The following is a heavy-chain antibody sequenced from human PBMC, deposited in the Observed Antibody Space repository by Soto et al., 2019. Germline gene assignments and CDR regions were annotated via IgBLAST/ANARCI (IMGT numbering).Heavy chain of an antibody. CDR3: ARLPTGYPNWFDP. J-gene: IGHJ5*02. D-gene: IGHD3-9*01. CDR2: IHYRGDT. V-gene: IGHV4-39*01. CDR1: GASISTNHHN. Sequence: XETLSLTCTVSGASISTNHHNWAWVRQPPGKGLEWMGNIHYRGDTYFNPSLGSRLSMSVDTSKNQFSLKLTSVTAADTAVYYCARLPTGYPNWFDPWGQGTLVTVSS.